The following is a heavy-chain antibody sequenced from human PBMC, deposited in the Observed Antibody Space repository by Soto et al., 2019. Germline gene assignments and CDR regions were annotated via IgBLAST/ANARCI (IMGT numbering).Heavy chain of an antibody. V-gene: IGHV1-69*05. D-gene: IGHD5-12*01. CDR1: GGTFSNYG. Sequence: GASVKVYWKASGGTFSNYGVNWVRQAPGQGLEWMGGIIPLFGTAKYAQKFQGRVTITRDMSTSTAYMELSSLRSEDTAVYYCAVGYSDYDSAVAGGYYYGMDVWGQGTTVTAP. CDR2: IIPLFGTA. CDR3: AVGYSDYDSAVAGGYYYGMDV. J-gene: IGHJ6*02.